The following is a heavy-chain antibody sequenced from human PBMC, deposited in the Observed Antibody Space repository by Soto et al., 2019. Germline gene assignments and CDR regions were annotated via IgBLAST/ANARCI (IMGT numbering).Heavy chain of an antibody. D-gene: IGHD5-18*01. CDR1: GFTFSNYA. V-gene: IGHV3-23*01. Sequence: PGGSLRLSCAASGFTFSNYAMHWVRQAPGKGLEWVSVIGGSGDVTEYADSVKGRFIISRDNSKTTLYLQMNSLRAEETAVYYCARRSRGNSYELDYWGQGTLVTVSS. CDR3: ARRSRGNSYELDY. J-gene: IGHJ4*02. CDR2: IGGSGDVT.